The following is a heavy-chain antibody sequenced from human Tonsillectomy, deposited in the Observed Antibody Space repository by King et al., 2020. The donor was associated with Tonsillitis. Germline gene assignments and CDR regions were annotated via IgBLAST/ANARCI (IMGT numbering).Heavy chain of an antibody. V-gene: IGHV4-59*08. CDR2: IYYSGSF. CDR3: ARGFGELSYYYGMDV. CDR1: GGSISSYY. Sequence: QLQESGPGLVKPSETLSLTCTVSGGSISSYYWSWIRQSPGKGLEWIGYIYYSGSFHYSPSLKSRVTISADTSKNQFSLRLSSATAADTAVYYCARGFGELSYYYGMDVWGHGTTVTVSS. D-gene: IGHD3-10*01. J-gene: IGHJ6*02.